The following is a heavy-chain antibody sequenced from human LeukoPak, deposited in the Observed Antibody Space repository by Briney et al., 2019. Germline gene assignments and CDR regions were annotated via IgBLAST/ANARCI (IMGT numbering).Heavy chain of an antibody. CDR3: ARDRAGGYNAFDY. Sequence: GGSLRLSCAASGFTFSSYSMNWVRQAPGKGLEWVSSISSSSSYIYYADSVKGRFTISRDNAKNSLYLQMNSLRAEDTAVYYCARDRAGGYNAFDYWGQGTLVTVSS. J-gene: IGHJ4*02. CDR2: ISSSSSYI. D-gene: IGHD5-24*01. CDR1: GFTFSSYS. V-gene: IGHV3-21*01.